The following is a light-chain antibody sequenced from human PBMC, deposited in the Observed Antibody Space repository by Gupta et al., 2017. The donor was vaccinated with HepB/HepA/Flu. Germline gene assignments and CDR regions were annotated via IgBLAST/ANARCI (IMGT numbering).Light chain of an antibody. CDR1: QSVRSK. Sequence: EVVMTQSPATLSVSPGERVTLSCRASQSVRSKLAWYQQKPGQAPRLLIYDASTRATGIPARFSGSGSGTDFTLTISILHPEDFAVYSCQQDNEWPITFGRGTKVEIK. CDR3: QQDNEWPIT. V-gene: IGKV3-15*01. CDR2: DAS. J-gene: IGKJ4*01.